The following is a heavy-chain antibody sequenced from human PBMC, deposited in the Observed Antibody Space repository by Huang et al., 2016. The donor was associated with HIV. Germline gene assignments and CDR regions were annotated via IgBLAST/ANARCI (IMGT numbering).Heavy chain of an antibody. CDR2: ISYDGRNK. D-gene: IGHD2-8*01. CDR3: ARGSRSNGVSSFDY. Sequence: QVQLVESGGGVVQPGRSLRRSCVASGFTFSSYAMHWVRQAPGKGLGWVAVISYDGRNKDYADSVKGRFTIARDNSKNTLYLQMNSLRAEDTAVYYCARGSRSNGVSSFDYWGQGTLVTVSS. V-gene: IGHV3-30*04. J-gene: IGHJ4*02. CDR1: GFTFSSYA.